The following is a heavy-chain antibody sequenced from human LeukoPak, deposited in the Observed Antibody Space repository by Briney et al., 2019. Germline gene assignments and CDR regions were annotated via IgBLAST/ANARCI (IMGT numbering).Heavy chain of an antibody. CDR3: ARFSSHIAVAGTGY. Sequence: GGSLRLSCAASGFTFSSYSMNWVRQAPGKGLEWVSYISSSSSTIYYADSVKGRFTISRDNAKNSLYLQMNSLRAEDTAVYYCARFSSHIAVAGTGYWGQGTLVTVSS. J-gene: IGHJ4*02. V-gene: IGHV3-48*04. CDR1: GFTFSSYS. D-gene: IGHD6-19*01. CDR2: ISSSSSTI.